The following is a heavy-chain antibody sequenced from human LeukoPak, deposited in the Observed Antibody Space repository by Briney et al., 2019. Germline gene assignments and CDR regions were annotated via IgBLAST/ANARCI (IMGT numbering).Heavy chain of an antibody. CDR3: AKGYYGSGSYYYYYMDV. Sequence: ETLSLTCTVSGGSISSYYWSWVRQAPGKGLEWVSAISGSGGSTYYADSVKGRFTISRDNSKNTLYLQMNSLRAEDTAVYYCAKGYYGSGSYYYYYMDVWGKGTTVTVSS. CDR2: ISGSGGST. D-gene: IGHD3-10*01. CDR1: GGSISSYY. J-gene: IGHJ6*03. V-gene: IGHV3-23*01.